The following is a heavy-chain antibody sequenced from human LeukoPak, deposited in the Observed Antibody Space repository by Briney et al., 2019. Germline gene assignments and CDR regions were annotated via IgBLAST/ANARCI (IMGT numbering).Heavy chain of an antibody. J-gene: IGHJ3*02. CDR1: GFSFSSYA. CDR3: AKKVAGIYAFDI. Sequence: GGSLRLPCAASGFSFSSYAMSWVRQAPGKGLHWVSSITTSAGTNYADSVKGRFTISRDNSKNTLYLQMNSLRAEDTAVYYCAKKVAGIYAFDIWGQGTMVTVS. V-gene: IGHV3-23*01. CDR2: ITTSAGT.